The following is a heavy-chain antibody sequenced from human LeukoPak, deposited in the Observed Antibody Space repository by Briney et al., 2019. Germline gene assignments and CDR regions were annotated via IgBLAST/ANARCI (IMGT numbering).Heavy chain of an antibody. CDR2: IKQDGSEK. D-gene: IGHD3-22*01. CDR3: ARADWDDSSGSLYYYYYYYMDV. J-gene: IGHJ6*03. V-gene: IGHV3-7*01. Sequence: GGSLRLSCAASGFTFSSYWMSWVRQAPGKGLEWVANIKQDGSEKYYVDSVKGRFTISRDNAKNSLYLQMNSLRAEDTAVYYCARADWDDSSGSLYYYYYYYMDVWGKGTTVTISS. CDR1: GFTFSSYW.